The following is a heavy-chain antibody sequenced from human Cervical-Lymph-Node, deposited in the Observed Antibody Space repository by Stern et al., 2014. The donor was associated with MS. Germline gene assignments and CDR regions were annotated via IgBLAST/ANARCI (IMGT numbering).Heavy chain of an antibody. CDR3: TRGWSA. CDR1: GYTFTSDD. D-gene: IGHD3-3*01. J-gene: IGHJ4*02. V-gene: IGHV1-8*01. Sequence: VQLLQPGASVKVSCKASGYTFTSDDINWVRQVPGQGLEWMGWMNPDSGDTGYAQKFRGKFTITRDLSINTAYMEMSSLKFEDTAVYYCTRGWSAWGQGTLVTVSS. CDR2: MNPDSGDT.